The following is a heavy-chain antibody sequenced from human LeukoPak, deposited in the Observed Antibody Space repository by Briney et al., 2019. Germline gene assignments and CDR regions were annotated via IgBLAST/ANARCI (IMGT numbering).Heavy chain of an antibody. CDR1: GYTFTSYD. J-gene: IGHJ4*02. Sequence: ASVKASCKASGYTFTSYDINWVRQATGQGLEWMGWMNPNSGNTGYAQKFQDRVTITRNTSISTAYMELSSLRSEDTAVYYCARVSTAATFDYWGQGTLVTVSS. V-gene: IGHV1-8*03. D-gene: IGHD2-15*01. CDR2: MNPNSGNT. CDR3: ARVSTAATFDY.